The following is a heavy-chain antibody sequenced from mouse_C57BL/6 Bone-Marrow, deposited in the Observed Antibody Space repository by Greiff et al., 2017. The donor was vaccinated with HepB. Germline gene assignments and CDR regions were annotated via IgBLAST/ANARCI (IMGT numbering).Heavy chain of an antibody. Sequence: EVQLQESGPGLVKPSQSLSLTCSVTGYSITSGYYWNWIRQFPGNKLEWMGYISYDGSNNYNPSLKNRISITRDTSKNQFFLKLNSVTTEYTATYYCARGPVYYGSSWYYFDYWGQGTTLTVSS. CDR3: ARGPVYYGSSWYYFDY. V-gene: IGHV3-6*01. CDR2: ISYDGSN. J-gene: IGHJ2*01. CDR1: GYSITSGYY. D-gene: IGHD1-1*01.